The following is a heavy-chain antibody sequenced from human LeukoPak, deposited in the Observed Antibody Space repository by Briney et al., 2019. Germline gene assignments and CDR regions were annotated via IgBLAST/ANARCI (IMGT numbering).Heavy chain of an antibody. J-gene: IGHJ4*02. CDR3: AKGTSITMVRGVIITSPSWYFDY. V-gene: IGHV3-23*01. D-gene: IGHD3-10*01. Sequence: PGGSLRLSCVASGFTFSSHGMNWVRQAPGKGLEWVSGITSGTRTYYADSVKGRFTISRDNSKNTLYLQMNSLRAEDTAVYYCAKGTSITMVRGVIITSPSWYFDYWGQGTLVTVSS. CDR2: ITSGTRT. CDR1: GFTFSSHG.